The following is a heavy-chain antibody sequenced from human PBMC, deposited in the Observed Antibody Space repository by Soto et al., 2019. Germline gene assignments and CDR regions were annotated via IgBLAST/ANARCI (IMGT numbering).Heavy chain of an antibody. V-gene: IGHV3-23*01. CDR2: ITGSGVST. Sequence: PGGSLRLSCAASGFTFSSYNLNWVRQAPGQGLEWVSTITGSGVSTYYADSVKGRFTISRDNSKDRLYLQMNSLRADDTAVYYCAKRADLIGYNYGSCFDFWGHGTLVTVPQ. CDR1: GFTFSSYN. CDR3: AKRADLIGYNYGSCFDF. J-gene: IGHJ4*01. D-gene: IGHD5-18*01.